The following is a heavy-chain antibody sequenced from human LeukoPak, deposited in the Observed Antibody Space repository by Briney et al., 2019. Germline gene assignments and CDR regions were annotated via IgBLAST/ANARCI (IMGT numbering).Heavy chain of an antibody. CDR1: GFTISSYG. J-gene: IGHJ4*02. CDR3: AKDSDSSSSAFDY. V-gene: IGHV3-30*02. D-gene: IGHD6-6*01. Sequence: AGGSLRLSFAASGFTISSYGMHWVRQAPGKGLEWVAFIRYDGSNKYYADSVKGRFTISRDNSKNTLYLQMNSLRAEDTAVYYCAKDSDSSSSAFDYWGQGTLVTVSS. CDR2: IRYDGSNK.